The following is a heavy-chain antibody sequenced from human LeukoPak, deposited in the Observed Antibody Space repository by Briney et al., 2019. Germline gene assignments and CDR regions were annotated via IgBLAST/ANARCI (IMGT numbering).Heavy chain of an antibody. D-gene: IGHD3-16*01. J-gene: IGHJ4*02. CDR3: ARITTSGFDY. CDR1: GGSISSGGYY. CDR2: IYYSGST. Sequence: SQTLSLTCTVSGGSISSGGYYWSWIRQHPGKGLEWIGYIYYSGSTYYNPPLKSRVTISVDTSKNQFSLKLSSVTAADTAVYYCARITTSGFDYWGQGTLVTVSS. V-gene: IGHV4-31*03.